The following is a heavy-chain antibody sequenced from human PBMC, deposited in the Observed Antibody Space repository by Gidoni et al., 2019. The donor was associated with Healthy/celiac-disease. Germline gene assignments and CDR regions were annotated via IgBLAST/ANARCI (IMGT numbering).Heavy chain of an antibody. CDR2: ISGSGGST. V-gene: IGHV3-23*01. Sequence: EVQLLESGGGLVQPGGSLRLSCAASGFTFSRYAMSWVRQAPGKGLEWVSAISGSGGSTYYADSVKGRFTISRDNSKNTLYLQMNSLRAEDTAVYYCAKEGGPPDFWSGYYSNWGQGTLVTVSS. J-gene: IGHJ4*02. D-gene: IGHD3-3*01. CDR1: GFTFSRYA. CDR3: AKEGGPPDFWSGYYSN.